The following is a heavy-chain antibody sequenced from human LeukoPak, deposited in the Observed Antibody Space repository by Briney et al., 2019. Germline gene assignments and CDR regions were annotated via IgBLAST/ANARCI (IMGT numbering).Heavy chain of an antibody. CDR1: GYTFTSYD. CDR3: ARLYYYGSGSYWASWNYYYMDV. Sequence: GASVKVSCKASGYTFTSYDINWVRQATGQGLEWMGWMNPNSGNTGYAQKFQGRVTMTSDTSISTAYMELSGLRPDDTAVYYCARLYYYGSGSYWASWNYYYMDVWGKGTTVIISS. V-gene: IGHV1-8*01. J-gene: IGHJ6*03. CDR2: MNPNSGNT. D-gene: IGHD3-10*01.